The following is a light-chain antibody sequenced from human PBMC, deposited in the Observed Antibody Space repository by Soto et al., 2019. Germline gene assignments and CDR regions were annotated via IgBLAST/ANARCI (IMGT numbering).Light chain of an antibody. V-gene: IGKV3-20*01. CDR2: GAS. CDR1: QSVSSSY. CDR3: QQYGSSPLI. Sequence: EIVLTQSPGTLSLSPGERATLSCRASQSVSSSYLAWYQQKPGQAPRLIIYGASIRATGIPDRFSGSGSGTDFTLTISRLDPEDSAVYSCQQYGSSPLIFGGGTKVDIK. J-gene: IGKJ4*01.